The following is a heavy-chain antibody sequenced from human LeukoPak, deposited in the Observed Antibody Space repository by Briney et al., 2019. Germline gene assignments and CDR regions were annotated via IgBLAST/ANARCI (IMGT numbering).Heavy chain of an antibody. J-gene: IGHJ4*02. D-gene: IGHD3-10*01. CDR3: AKSGGGTTKNKYYFDY. V-gene: IGHV3-23*01. CDR1: GFTFSSYA. CDR2: ISGSGSST. Sequence: GGSLRLSCAASGFTFSSYAMSWVRQAPGKGLEWVSSISGSGSSTYYADSVKDRFTISRDSSKNTIYLQMNSLRAEDTAVFYCAKSGGGTTKNKYYFDYWGQGTLVTVSS.